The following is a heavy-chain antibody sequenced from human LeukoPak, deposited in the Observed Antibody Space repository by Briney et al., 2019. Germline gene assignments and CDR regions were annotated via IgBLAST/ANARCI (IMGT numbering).Heavy chain of an antibody. CDR1: GITFDIYW. CDR2: IKRDGSEK. Sequence: GGSLRPSCAASGITFDIYWMSWVRQAPGKGLQWVANIKRDGSEKYYVDSVKGRFTISRDNARNSLYLQMKGLRAEDTAVYYCVRDRMRSTRAFDLWGQGTMVSVSS. CDR3: VRDRMRSTRAFDL. V-gene: IGHV3-7*04. J-gene: IGHJ3*01.